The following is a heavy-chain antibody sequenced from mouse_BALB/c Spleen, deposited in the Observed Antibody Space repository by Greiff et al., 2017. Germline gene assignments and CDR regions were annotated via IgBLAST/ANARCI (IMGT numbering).Heavy chain of an antibody. Sequence: EVQVVESGGGLVQPGGSRKLSCAASGFTFSDYGMAWVRQAPGKGPEWVAFISNLAYSIYYADTVTGRFTISRENAKNTLYLEMSSLRSEDTAMYYCARGDGYDVWFAYWGQGTLVTVSA. V-gene: IGHV5-15*02. D-gene: IGHD2-2*01. CDR1: GFTFSDYG. J-gene: IGHJ3*01. CDR2: ISNLAYSI. CDR3: ARGDGYDVWFAY.